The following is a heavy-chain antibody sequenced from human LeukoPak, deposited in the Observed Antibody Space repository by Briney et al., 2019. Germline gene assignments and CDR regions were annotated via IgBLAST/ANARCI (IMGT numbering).Heavy chain of an antibody. CDR1: GFTFSSYG. CDR3: AKDSGTSDFDY. D-gene: IGHD1-26*01. Sequence: PGGSLRLSCAASGFTFSSYGMHWVRQAPGKGLEWVAVISNDGSNKYCADSVKGRFTISRDNSKNTLYLQMNSLRAEDTAVYYCAKDSGTSDFDYWGQGTLVTVSS. CDR2: ISNDGSNK. V-gene: IGHV3-30*18. J-gene: IGHJ4*02.